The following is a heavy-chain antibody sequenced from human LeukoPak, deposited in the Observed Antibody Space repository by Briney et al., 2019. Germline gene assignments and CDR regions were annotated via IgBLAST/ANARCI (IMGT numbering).Heavy chain of an antibody. CDR2: ISGSGGST. Sequence: GGSLRLSCAASGFTFDDYGMSWVRQAPGKGLEWVSAISGSGGSTYYADSVKGRFTTSRDNSKNTLYLQMNSLRAEDTAVYYCAKDLRLLLWFGEALDAFDIWGQGTMVTVSS. J-gene: IGHJ3*02. CDR3: AKDLRLLLWFGEALDAFDI. CDR1: GFTFDDYG. V-gene: IGHV3-23*01. D-gene: IGHD3-10*01.